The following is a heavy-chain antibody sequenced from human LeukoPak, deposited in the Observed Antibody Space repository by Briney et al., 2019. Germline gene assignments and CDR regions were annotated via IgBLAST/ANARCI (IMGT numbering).Heavy chain of an antibody. J-gene: IGHJ3*02. Sequence: GGSLRLSCAASGFTFSSYEMNWVRQAPGKGLEWVSYISSSGSTIYYADSVKGRFTISRDNSKNTLYLQMNSLRAEDTAVYYCARGGGYSYGYDAFDIWGQGTTVTVSS. CDR3: ARGGGYSYGYDAFDI. V-gene: IGHV3-48*03. D-gene: IGHD5-18*01. CDR1: GFTFSSYE. CDR2: ISSSGSTI.